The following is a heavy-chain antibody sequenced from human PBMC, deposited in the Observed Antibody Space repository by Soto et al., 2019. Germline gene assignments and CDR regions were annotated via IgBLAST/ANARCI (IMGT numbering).Heavy chain of an antibody. CDR1: GFTFNKYS. CDR3: ARDTGGISAX. D-gene: IGHD2-8*02. Sequence: GGSLRLSCAASGFTFNKYSMHWVRQAPGKGLEWVAFISYDGSYEYYADSVKVRFTISRENSKNTLSLQMSSLRAEDTGVYYCARDTGGISAXWGQGTLVTVSX. V-gene: IGHV3-30-3*01. CDR2: ISYDGSYE. J-gene: IGHJ4*02.